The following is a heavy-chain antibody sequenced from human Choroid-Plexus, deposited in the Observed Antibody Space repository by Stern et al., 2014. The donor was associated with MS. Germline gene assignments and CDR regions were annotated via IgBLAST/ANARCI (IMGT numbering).Heavy chain of an antibody. Sequence: QVQLVQSGGGVVQPGRPLRLSCVASAFTFGSWAMHWVRQAPGKGLEWVAGVSYDGSNKYYADSVKGRFTISRDNSQNTLYMQMSSLRPEDTAVYYCAKDRQYLTYFFAHWGQGSLVTVSS. CDR2: VSYDGSNK. D-gene: IGHD2/OR15-2a*01. V-gene: IGHV3-30*18. CDR1: AFTFGSWA. CDR3: AKDRQYLTYFFAH. J-gene: IGHJ5*02.